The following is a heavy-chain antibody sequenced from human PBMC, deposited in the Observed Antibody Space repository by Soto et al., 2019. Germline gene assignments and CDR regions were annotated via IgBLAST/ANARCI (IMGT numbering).Heavy chain of an antibody. V-gene: IGHV3-30*18. CDR3: AKDQGGATLGSSDV. Sequence: QVQLVESGGGVVQPGRSLRLSCAASGFTFSSYGMHWVRQAPGKGLEWVAVISYDGSNKYYADSVKGRFTISRDNSKNTLYLQMNSLRAEDTAVYYCAKDQGGATLGSSDVWGQGTTVTVSS. D-gene: IGHD3-10*01. CDR1: GFTFSSYG. CDR2: ISYDGSNK. J-gene: IGHJ6*02.